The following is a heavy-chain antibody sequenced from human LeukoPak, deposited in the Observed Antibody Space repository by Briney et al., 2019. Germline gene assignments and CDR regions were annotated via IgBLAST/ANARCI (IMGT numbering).Heavy chain of an antibody. J-gene: IGHJ4*02. CDR2: IKQDGSEK. D-gene: IGHD2-21*01. CDR3: AICFSGCDY. V-gene: IGHV3-7*01. Sequence: GGSLRLSCAASGLSFSSYWMSWFRQAPGKGLEWVANIKQDGSEKYHVDSVKGRFTVSRDNAKNLLYLQLNSLRADDTAVYYCAICFSGCDYWGQGTLVTVSS. CDR1: GLSFSSYW.